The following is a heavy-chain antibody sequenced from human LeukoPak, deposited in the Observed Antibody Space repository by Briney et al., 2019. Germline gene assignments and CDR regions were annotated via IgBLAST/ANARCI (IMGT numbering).Heavy chain of an antibody. CDR3: ARDRSSYDILTGYYNYYYYGMDV. V-gene: IGHV3-7*01. CDR1: GFTFSSYW. D-gene: IGHD3-9*01. Sequence: PGGSLRLSCAASGFTFSSYWMSWVRQAPGKGLEWVANIKQDGSEKYYVDSVKGRFTISRDNAKNSLYLQMNSLRAEDTAVYYCARDRSSYDILTGYYNYYYYGMDVWGQGTTVTVSS. CDR2: IKQDGSEK. J-gene: IGHJ6*02.